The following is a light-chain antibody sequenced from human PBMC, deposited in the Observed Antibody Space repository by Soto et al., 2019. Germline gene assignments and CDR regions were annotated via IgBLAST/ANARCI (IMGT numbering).Light chain of an antibody. CDR3: QQYRSSPPWT. CDR1: QSVSSSY. CDR2: GAS. Sequence: EIVLTQSPGTLSLSPGERATLSCRASQSVSSSYLAWFQQKPGQAPRLLIYGASSRATGIPDRFSGSGSGTDFTITISRLEPEDFAVYYCQQYRSSPPWTFGQGTKVEIK. J-gene: IGKJ1*01. V-gene: IGKV3-20*01.